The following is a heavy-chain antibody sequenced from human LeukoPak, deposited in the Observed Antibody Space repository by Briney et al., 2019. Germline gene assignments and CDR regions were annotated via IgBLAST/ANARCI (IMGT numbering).Heavy chain of an antibody. D-gene: IGHD4-17*01. CDR3: AAELYGVYTDCCTFHI. J-gene: IGHJ3*02. CDR2: IIPILGIA. CDR1: GGTFSSYA. Sequence: SVKVSCKASGGTFSSYAISWVRQAPGQGLEWMGRIIPILGIANYAQKFQGRVTITADKSTSTAYMELSSLESEDSAVYYCAAELYGVYTDCCTFHIWGQGTTVTVSS. V-gene: IGHV1-69*04.